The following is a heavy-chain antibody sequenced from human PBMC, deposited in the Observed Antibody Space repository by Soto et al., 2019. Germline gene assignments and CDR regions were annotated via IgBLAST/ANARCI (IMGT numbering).Heavy chain of an antibody. D-gene: IGHD5-12*01. J-gene: IGHJ3*02. CDR2: IYSGGNT. CDR3: ASVGYRGYDFAFDS. V-gene: IGHV3-53*01. Sequence: VGALRLSCASSVFTVSSNYMNWVRHSPGKGLEWVSVIYSGGNTYYADSVKGRFTISRDNSKNTLYLQMNSLRAEDTAVYYCASVGYRGYDFAFDSWGQATMVIVS. CDR1: VFTVSSNY.